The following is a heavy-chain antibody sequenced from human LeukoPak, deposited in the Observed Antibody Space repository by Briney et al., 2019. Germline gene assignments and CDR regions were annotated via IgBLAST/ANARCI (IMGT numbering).Heavy chain of an antibody. V-gene: IGHV3-74*01. CDR1: GFTFSSYW. Sequence: GGSLRVSCAASGFTFSSYWMHWVRQAPGKGLVWVSRINTDGRSTSYADSVKGRFTISRDNAKNTLYLQMNSLRADDTAVYYCASTACTTSCYTGEGFGHWGQGTLVTVSS. CDR3: ASTACTTSCYTGEGFGH. CDR2: INTDGRST. D-gene: IGHD2-2*02. J-gene: IGHJ4*02.